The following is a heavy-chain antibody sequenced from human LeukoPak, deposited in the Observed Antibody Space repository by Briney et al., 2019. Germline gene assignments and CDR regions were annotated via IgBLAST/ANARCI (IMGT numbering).Heavy chain of an antibody. V-gene: IGHV4-4*07. CDR2: IYTGGSS. D-gene: IGHD2-15*01. CDR1: GDSISSYY. Sequence: SETLSLTCTVSGDSISSYYWSWIRQPAGKGLEWIGRIYTGGSSNYNPSLKSRVTMSVDTSKNQFSLKLTSGTAADTAVYYCARGSSGARFDYWGQGTLVTVSS. CDR3: ARGSSGARFDY. J-gene: IGHJ4*02.